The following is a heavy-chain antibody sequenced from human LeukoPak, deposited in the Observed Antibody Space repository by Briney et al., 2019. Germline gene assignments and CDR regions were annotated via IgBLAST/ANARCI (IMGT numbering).Heavy chain of an antibody. J-gene: IGHJ4*02. D-gene: IGHD4/OR15-4a*01. V-gene: IGHV3-53*01. CDR2: IYSDNT. CDR3: ARRAGAYSHPYDY. Sequence: PGGSLRLSCAASGFTFRTYGMNWVRQAPGKGLEWVSLIYSDNTHYSDSVKGRFTISRDNSKNTLYLQMNSLRAEDTAVYYCARRAGAYSHPYDYWGQGTLVTVSS. CDR1: GFTFRTYG.